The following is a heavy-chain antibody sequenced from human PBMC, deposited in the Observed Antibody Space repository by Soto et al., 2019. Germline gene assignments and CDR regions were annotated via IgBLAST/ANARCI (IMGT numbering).Heavy chain of an antibody. CDR3: ARFQEAVVVVAATRGAFDI. Sequence: QVQLQESGPGLVKPSQTLSLTCTVSGGSISSGGYYWSWIRQHPGKGLEWIGYIYYSGSTYYNPSLKSRVTISVDTSKNQFSLKLSSVTAADTAVYYCARFQEAVVVVAATRGAFDIWGQGTMVTVSS. CDR1: GGSISSGGYY. V-gene: IGHV4-31*03. J-gene: IGHJ3*02. CDR2: IYYSGST. D-gene: IGHD2-15*01.